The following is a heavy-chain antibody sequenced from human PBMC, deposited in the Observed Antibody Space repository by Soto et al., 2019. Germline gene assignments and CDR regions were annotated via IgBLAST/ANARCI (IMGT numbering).Heavy chain of an antibody. Sequence: QVQLVESGGGVVQPGRSLRLSCAASGFTFSSYGMHWVRQAPGKGLEWVAVIWYDGSNKYYADSVKGRFTISRDNSKNTLYLQMNSLRAEDTAVYYCARDGNYYDSSGYYFDSWYFDLWGRGTLVTVSS. CDR2: IWYDGSNK. V-gene: IGHV3-33*01. J-gene: IGHJ2*01. CDR1: GFTFSSYG. D-gene: IGHD3-22*01. CDR3: ARDGNYYDSSGYYFDSWYFDL.